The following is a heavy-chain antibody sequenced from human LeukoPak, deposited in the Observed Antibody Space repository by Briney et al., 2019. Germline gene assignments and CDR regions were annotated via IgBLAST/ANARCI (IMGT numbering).Heavy chain of an antibody. V-gene: IGHV3-23*01. D-gene: IGHD2-2*02. Sequence: GGSLRLSYAASGFTFSTYAMSWVRQAPGKGLEWVSAISGSGGSTYYADSVKGRFTISRDNSKSTLYLQMNSLRAEDTAVYYCAKDWIGYCSATSCYMIDYWGQGTLVTVSS. CDR2: ISGSGGST. CDR1: GFTFSTYA. J-gene: IGHJ4*02. CDR3: AKDWIGYCSATSCYMIDY.